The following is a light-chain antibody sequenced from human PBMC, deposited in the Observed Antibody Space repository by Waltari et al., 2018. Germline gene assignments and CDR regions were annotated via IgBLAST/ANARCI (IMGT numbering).Light chain of an antibody. CDR1: SSDIGGYHY. V-gene: IGLV2-14*03. Sequence: QSALTQPASVSGSPGQSTTLSCTAPSSDIGGYHYVSCYQQHPGKAPKLIIYDVYNRPSGVSSRFSGSKSGTTASLTISGLQAEDVADYYCSSYTTTNTPHYVFGSGTRVTVL. J-gene: IGLJ1*01. CDR2: DVY. CDR3: SSYTTTNTPHYV.